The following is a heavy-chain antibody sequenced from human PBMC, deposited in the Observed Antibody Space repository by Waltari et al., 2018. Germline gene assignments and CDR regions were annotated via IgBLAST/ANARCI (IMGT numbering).Heavy chain of an antibody. CDR2: IYYSGST. CDR3: ARESGDSTGIDY. V-gene: IGHV4-39*07. CDR1: GGSISSSSYY. J-gene: IGHJ4*02. Sequence: QLQLQESGPGLVKPSETLSLTCTVSGGSISSSSYYWGWIRQPPGKGLEWIGSIYYSGSTYYNPSLKSRVTISVDTSKNQFSLKLSSVTAADTAVYYCARESGDSTGIDYWGQGTLVTVSS. D-gene: IGHD4-17*01.